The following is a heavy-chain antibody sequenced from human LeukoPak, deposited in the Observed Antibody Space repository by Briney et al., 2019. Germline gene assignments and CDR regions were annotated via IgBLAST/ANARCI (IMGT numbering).Heavy chain of an antibody. J-gene: IGHJ4*02. CDR1: ELTVNSCA. CDR2: ISGGGDST. CDR3: AKDKTTSSRYYFDY. V-gene: IGHV3-23*01. D-gene: IGHD6-13*01. Sequence: PVGSLRLSCAASELTVNSCAMSWVRQAPGKGLEWVSTISGGGDSTYYADSVKGRFTISRDNSKNTLYLQMNSLRAEDTAVYYCAKDKTTSSRYYFDYWGQGTLVTVSS.